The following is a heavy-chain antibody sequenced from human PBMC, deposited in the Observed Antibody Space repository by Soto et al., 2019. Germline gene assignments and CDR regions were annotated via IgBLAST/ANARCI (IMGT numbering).Heavy chain of an antibody. D-gene: IGHD2-2*01. CDR2: TSTYNGKT. CDR1: GYTFFTYG. J-gene: IGHJ4*02. V-gene: IGHV1-18*01. CDR3: ARALVSAAPLVD. Sequence: QVQLVQSGAEVKKPGASVKVSCKASGYTFFTYGITWVRQAPGQGLEWMGWTSTYNGKTIYAQKFQGRVTMTADTSTSTASMELRSLRSGDSAVYYCARALVSAAPLVDWGQGTLVTVSS.